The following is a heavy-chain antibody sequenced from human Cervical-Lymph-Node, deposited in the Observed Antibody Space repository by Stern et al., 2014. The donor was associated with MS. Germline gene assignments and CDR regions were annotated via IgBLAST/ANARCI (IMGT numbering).Heavy chain of an antibody. CDR1: GGSTSSYY. Sequence: VKLVESGPGLVKPSETLSLTCTVSGGSTSSYYWSWIRQPPGKGLEWIGYISSSGGTKYNPSLKSRVTISLDTSKNQFSLNLSSVTAADTAVYYCARGYTTSSGRPDYWGQGTLVTVSS. CDR3: ARGYTTSSGRPDY. D-gene: IGHD6-6*01. V-gene: IGHV4-59*08. CDR2: ISSSGGT. J-gene: IGHJ4*02.